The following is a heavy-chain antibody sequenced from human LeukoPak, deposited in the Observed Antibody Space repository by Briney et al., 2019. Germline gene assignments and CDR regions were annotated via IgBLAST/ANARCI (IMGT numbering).Heavy chain of an antibody. Sequence: ASVKVSCKASGYTFSSYGISWVRQAPGQGLEWMGWISANNGNTNYAQKFQGRVTMTTDTSTSTAYMELRSLRSDDTAVYYCAREEGYHDSSGYHWTTSFDYWGQGTLVTVSS. CDR3: AREEGYHDSSGYHWTTSFDY. CDR2: ISANNGNT. V-gene: IGHV1-18*01. D-gene: IGHD3-22*01. J-gene: IGHJ4*02. CDR1: GYTFSSYG.